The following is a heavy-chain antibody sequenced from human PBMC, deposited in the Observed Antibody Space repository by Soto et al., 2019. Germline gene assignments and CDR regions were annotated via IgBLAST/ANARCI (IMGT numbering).Heavy chain of an antibody. CDR1: GYNFAGYW. D-gene: IGHD3-3*01. J-gene: IGHJ4*02. Sequence: GESLKISCKGSGYNFAGYWIAWVRQMPGKGLELMGIIYPSDSDTRYRLSFQGQVTISADKSISSAYLQWSSLRASDTAMYYCARGGVSTRTFDYWGQGTPVTVSS. CDR3: ARGGVSTRTFDY. V-gene: IGHV5-51*01. CDR2: IYPSDSDT.